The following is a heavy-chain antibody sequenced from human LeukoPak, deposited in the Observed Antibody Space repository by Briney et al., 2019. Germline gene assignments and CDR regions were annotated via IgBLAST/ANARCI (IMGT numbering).Heavy chain of an antibody. CDR1: GGTFSSYA. CDR3: AREHYYDSSGYLSAFDI. V-gene: IGHV1-69*05. CDR2: IIPIFGTA. J-gene: IGHJ3*02. Sequence: ASVKVSXKASGGTFSSYAISWVRQAPGQGLEWMGGIIPIFGTANYAQKFQGRVTITTDESTSTAYMELSSLRSEDTAVYYCAREHYYDSSGYLSAFDIWGQGTMVTVSS. D-gene: IGHD3-22*01.